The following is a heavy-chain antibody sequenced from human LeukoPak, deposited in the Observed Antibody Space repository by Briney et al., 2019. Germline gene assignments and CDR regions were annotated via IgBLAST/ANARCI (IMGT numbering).Heavy chain of an antibody. CDR2: ISAYNGNT. CDR3: ARALFRGVVPAAVGY. CDR1: GYTFTSYG. Sequence: ASVKVSCKASGYTFTSYGISWVRQAPGQGLEWMGWISAYNGNTNYAQKLQGRVTMTTDTSTSTAYMELRSLRSDDTAVYYCARALFRGVVPAAVGYWGQGTLVTVSS. V-gene: IGHV1-18*04. J-gene: IGHJ4*02. D-gene: IGHD2-2*01.